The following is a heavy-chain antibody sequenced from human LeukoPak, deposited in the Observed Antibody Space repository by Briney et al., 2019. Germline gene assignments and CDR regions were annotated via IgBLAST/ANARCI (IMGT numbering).Heavy chain of an antibody. D-gene: IGHD4-17*01. Sequence: GASVKVSCKASGYTFTSYGISWVRQAPGQGLEWMGWISAYNGNTNYAQKLQGRVTMTTDTSTSTAYMELRSLRSDDTAVYYCARGKTTVTEAYYYYYMDVWGKGTTVTVSS. J-gene: IGHJ6*03. CDR1: GYTFTSYG. CDR3: ARGKTTVTEAYYYYYMDV. V-gene: IGHV1-18*01. CDR2: ISAYNGNT.